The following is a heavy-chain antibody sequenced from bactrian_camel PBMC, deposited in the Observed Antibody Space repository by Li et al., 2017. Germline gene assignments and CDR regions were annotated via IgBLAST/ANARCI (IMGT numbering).Heavy chain of an antibody. V-gene: IGHV3S40*01. CDR1: GFTFSSYH. CDR3: VKGGILGYDYNY. Sequence: DVQLVESGGDSVQSGGSLRLSCAASGFTFSSYHMSWVRQAPGEGLEWVSAINSGGGTTYYADSVKGRFTISRDNAKNTVSLLMNSVKFEDMAMYYCVKGGILGYDYNYWGQGTQVTVS. D-gene: IGHD2*01. J-gene: IGHJ4*01. CDR2: INSGGGTT.